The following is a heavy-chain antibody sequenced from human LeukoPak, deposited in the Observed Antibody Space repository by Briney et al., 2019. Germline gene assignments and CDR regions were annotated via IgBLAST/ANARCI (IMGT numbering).Heavy chain of an antibody. CDR3: AKGPTRVWGSYRYRGDLYYFDY. CDR2: ISGSGGST. CDR1: GFTFSSYA. V-gene: IGHV3-23*01. Sequence: GGSLRLSCAASGFTFSSYAKSWVRQTPGKGLEWVSAISGSGGSTYYADSVKGRFTISRDNSKNTLYLQMNSLRAEDTAVYYCAKGPTRVWGSYRYRGDLYYFDYWGQGTLVTVSS. D-gene: IGHD3-16*02. J-gene: IGHJ4*02.